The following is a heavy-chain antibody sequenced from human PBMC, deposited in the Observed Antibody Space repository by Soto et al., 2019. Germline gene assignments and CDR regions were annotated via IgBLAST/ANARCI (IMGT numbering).Heavy chain of an antibody. CDR3: ARVRVCSSDNCYTGPFDP. CDR2: IYYSGST. V-gene: IGHV4-31*03. D-gene: IGHD2-2*02. CDR1: GGSISSGNYS. J-gene: IGHJ5*02. Sequence: PWGTLSLTCTVSGGSISSGNYSWSWIRQHPGKGLEWIGYIYYSGSTYYNPSLKSRVSMSVDTSKNHFALQLTSVTAADTAVYYCARVRVCSSDNCYTGPFDPWGQGTLVTVSS.